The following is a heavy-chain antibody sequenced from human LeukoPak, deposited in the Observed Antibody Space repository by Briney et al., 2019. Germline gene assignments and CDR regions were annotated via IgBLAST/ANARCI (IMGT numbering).Heavy chain of an antibody. CDR1: GYSISRGYY. CDR3: ARVGQSGYYYGSGSYFDY. Sequence: PSETLSLTCTVDGYSISRGYYWGWIRQPPGKGLEWVGSIYHSGSTYYNPSLKRRVTIAVDTSKNQFSLKLSSVTAADTAVYYCARVGQSGYYYGSGSYFDYWGQGTLVTVSS. CDR2: IYHSGST. D-gene: IGHD3-10*01. J-gene: IGHJ4*02. V-gene: IGHV4-38-2*02.